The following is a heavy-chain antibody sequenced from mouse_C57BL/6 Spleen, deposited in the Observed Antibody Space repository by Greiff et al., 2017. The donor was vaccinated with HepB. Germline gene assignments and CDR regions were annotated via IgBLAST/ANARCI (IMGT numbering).Heavy chain of an antibody. D-gene: IGHD2-2*01. CDR3: ASSGYDFVYAMDY. CDR1: GYSFTGYY. Sequence: VQLQQSGPELVKPGASVKISCKASGYSFTGYYMNWVKQSPEKSLEWIGEINPSTGGTTYNQKFKAKATLTVDKSSSTAYMQLKSLTSEDSAVYYCASSGYDFVYAMDYWGQGTSVTVSS. V-gene: IGHV1-42*01. CDR2: INPSTGGT. J-gene: IGHJ4*01.